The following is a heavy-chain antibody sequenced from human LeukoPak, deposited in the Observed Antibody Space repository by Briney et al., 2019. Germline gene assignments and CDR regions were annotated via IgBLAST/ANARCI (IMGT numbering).Heavy chain of an antibody. CDR1: GDSIRSGNYA. CDR2: IYHGGTT. V-gene: IGHV4-39*01. D-gene: IGHD2/OR15-2a*01. CDR3: ARHAPHENGNKRGFEY. Sequence: PSETLSLTCTVSGDSIRSGNYARGWIRQPPGKGLEWIASIYHGGTTYYNPSLKSRVTISVDTSKNHFSLMLNSMSAADTAVYYCARHAPHENGNKRGFEYWGQGTLVTVSS. J-gene: IGHJ4*02.